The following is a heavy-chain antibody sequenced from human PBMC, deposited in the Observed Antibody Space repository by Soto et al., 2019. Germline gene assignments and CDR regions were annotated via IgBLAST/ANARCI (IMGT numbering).Heavy chain of an antibody. CDR3: ARQEANIYGPGHFDY. Sequence: PGESLKISCKGSGYSFTNYWISWVRQMPGKGLEWMGRIDPSDSYTNYSPSFQGHITISADKSISTAYLQWSSLKASDTAMYYCARQEANIYGPGHFDYWGQGTLVTVSS. CDR2: IDPSDSYT. V-gene: IGHV5-10-1*01. CDR1: GYSFTNYW. J-gene: IGHJ4*02. D-gene: IGHD5-18*01.